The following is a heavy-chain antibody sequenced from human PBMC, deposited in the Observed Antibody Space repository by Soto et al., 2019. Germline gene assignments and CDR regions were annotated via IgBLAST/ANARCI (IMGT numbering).Heavy chain of an antibody. J-gene: IGHJ3*02. CDR1: GFTFSSYS. V-gene: IGHV3-48*02. D-gene: IGHD6-19*01. CDR3: ARDYSSGWYGAFDI. CDR2: INSISSII. Sequence: GGSLRLSCAASGFTFSSYSMNWVRQAPGKGLEWVSYINSISSIIYYADAVKGRFTISRDNAENSLYLQMNSLRDEDTAVYYCARDYSSGWYGAFDIWGQGTMVTVSS.